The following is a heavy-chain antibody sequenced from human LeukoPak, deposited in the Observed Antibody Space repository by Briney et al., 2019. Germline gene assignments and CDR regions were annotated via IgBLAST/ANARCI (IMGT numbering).Heavy chain of an antibody. V-gene: IGHV4-34*01. CDR1: GGSLSGYY. J-gene: IGHJ4*02. CDR2: INHGGST. Sequence: LSETLSLTCAVYGGSLSGYYWSWIRQSPGKGLEWIGEINHGGSTNYNPSLKSRVTMSVDTSKNHFSLKLSSVTAADTAVHAREGRMSMGIEYWGQGTLVTVSS. D-gene: IGHD4/OR15-4a*01. CDR3: EGRMSMGIEY.